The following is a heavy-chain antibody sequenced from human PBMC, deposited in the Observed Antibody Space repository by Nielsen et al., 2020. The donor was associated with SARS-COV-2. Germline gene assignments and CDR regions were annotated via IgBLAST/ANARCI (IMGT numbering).Heavy chain of an antibody. Sequence: GESLKISCAASGFTFSSYAMHWVRQAPGKGLEWVAVISYDGSNKYYADSVKGRFTISRDNSKNTLYLQMNSLRAEDTAVYYCARGIYDILTGYSDYWGQGTLVTVSS. V-gene: IGHV3-30-3*01. CDR2: ISYDGSNK. CDR1: GFTFSSYA. J-gene: IGHJ4*02. CDR3: ARGIYDILTGYSDY. D-gene: IGHD3-9*01.